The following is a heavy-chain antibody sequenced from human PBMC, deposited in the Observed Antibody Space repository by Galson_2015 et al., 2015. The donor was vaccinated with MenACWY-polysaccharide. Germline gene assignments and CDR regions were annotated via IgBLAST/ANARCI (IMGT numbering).Heavy chain of an antibody. CDR1: VGSISRGSHS. V-gene: IGHV4-39*01. CDR2: IYYSGDT. J-gene: IGHJ4*02. Sequence: EPLSLTCPVSVGSISRGSHSWGWLRQPPGKGLEWIGGIYYSGDTYYHPSLKSRVTMSVDTSMNQFSLELSSATAADTAVYYCARHGNIVVELAASAFDYWGQGSLVTVSS. CDR3: ARHGNIVVELAASAFDY. D-gene: IGHD2-15*01.